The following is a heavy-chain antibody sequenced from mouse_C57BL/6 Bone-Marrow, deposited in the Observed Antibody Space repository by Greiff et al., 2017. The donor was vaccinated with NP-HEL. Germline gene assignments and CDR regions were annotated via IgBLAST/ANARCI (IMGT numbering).Heavy chain of an antibody. CDR3: ASERGYFGV. V-gene: IGHV5-17*01. CDR1: GFTFSDYG. CDR2: ISSGSSTI. J-gene: IGHJ1*03. Sequence: DVHLVESGGGLVKPGGSLKLSCAASGFTFSDYGMHWVRQAPEKGLEWVAYISSGSSTIYYADTVKGRFTISRDNAKNTLFLQMTSLRSEDTAMYYCASERGYFGVWGTGTTVTVSS.